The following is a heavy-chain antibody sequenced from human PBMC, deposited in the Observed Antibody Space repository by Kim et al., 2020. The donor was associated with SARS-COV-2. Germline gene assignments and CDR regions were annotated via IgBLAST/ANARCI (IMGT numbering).Heavy chain of an antibody. CDR1: GYGFTNYA. V-gene: IGHV1-3*01. J-gene: IGHJ4*02. CDR2: INAGNGNI. Sequence: ASVKFSCKASGYGFTNYAMHWLRQAPGQRLEWMGWINAGNGNIKYSQNFQGRVSITGDTSASTVYMELSSLRSEDTALYYCARAGPYGRFDYWGQGTLVTVSS. CDR3: ARAGPYGRFDY. D-gene: IGHD3-10*01.